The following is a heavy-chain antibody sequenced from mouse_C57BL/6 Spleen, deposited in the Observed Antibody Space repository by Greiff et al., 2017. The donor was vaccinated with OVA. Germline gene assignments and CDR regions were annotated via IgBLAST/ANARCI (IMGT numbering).Heavy chain of an antibody. CDR2: IWTGGGT. V-gene: IGHV2-9-1*01. D-gene: IGHD2-4*01. CDR3: ARNRDGLAWFAY. Sequence: VKLMESGPGLVAPSQSLSITCTASGFSLTSYAISWVRQPPGKGLEWLGVIWTGGGTNYNSALKSRLSISKDNSKSQVFLKMNSLQTDDTARYYCARNRDGLAWFAYWGQGTLVTVSA. CDR1: GFSLTSYA. J-gene: IGHJ3*01.